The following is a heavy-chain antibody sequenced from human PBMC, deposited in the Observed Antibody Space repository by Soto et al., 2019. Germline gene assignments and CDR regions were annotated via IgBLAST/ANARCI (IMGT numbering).Heavy chain of an antibody. Sequence: EVQLLESGGGLVQPGGSLRLSCAASGFTFSTYAMNWVRQAPGQGLEWVSTFSGSGGNTYYADAVKGRFTISRDNSQSTLYLQMNSLMAEDTAVYYCAKDGGAVPEHCDYWGQGTLVTVSS. J-gene: IGHJ4*02. CDR1: GFTFSTYA. V-gene: IGHV3-23*01. CDR2: FSGSGGNT. D-gene: IGHD2-2*01. CDR3: AKDGGAVPEHCDY.